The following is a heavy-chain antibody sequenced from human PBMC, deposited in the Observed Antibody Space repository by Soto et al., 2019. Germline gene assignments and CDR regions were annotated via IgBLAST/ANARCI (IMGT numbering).Heavy chain of an antibody. CDR3: AREGYYDFWSGSPGWFDP. CDR1: GGSISSGGYY. V-gene: IGHV4-31*03. D-gene: IGHD3-3*01. J-gene: IGHJ5*02. CDR2: IYYSGST. Sequence: PSETLSLTCTVSGGSISSGGYYWSWIRQHPGKGLERIGYIYYSGSTYYNPSLKSRVTISVDTSKNQFSLKLSSVTAADTAVYYCAREGYYDFWSGSPGWFDPWGQGTLVTVSS.